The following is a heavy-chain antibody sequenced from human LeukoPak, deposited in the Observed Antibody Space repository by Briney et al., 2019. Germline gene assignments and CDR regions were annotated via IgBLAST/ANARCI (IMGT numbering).Heavy chain of an antibody. J-gene: IGHJ6*02. CDR1: GYSFTSFW. CDR3: ARQKSRYDFWSGPSEYYYYGMDV. CDR2: IHPGDSDT. V-gene: IGHV5-51*01. D-gene: IGHD3-3*01. Sequence: GESLKISCKGSGYSFTSFWIGWVRQMPGKGLEWMGIIHPGDSDTRYSPSFQGQVTISADKSISTAYLQWSSLKASDTAMYYCARQKSRYDFWSGPSEYYYYGMDVWGQGTTVTVSS.